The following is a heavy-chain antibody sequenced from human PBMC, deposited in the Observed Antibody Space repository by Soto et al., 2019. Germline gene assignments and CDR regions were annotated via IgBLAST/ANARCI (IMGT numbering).Heavy chain of an antibody. D-gene: IGHD3-22*01. J-gene: IGHJ5*01. V-gene: IGHV3-23*01. CDR2: ISASGGTS. CDR3: AKLTYPSDSTGYYYERVSGWIDS. Sequence: ELQLLESGGGLIQPGGSLRLSCAASGFMFSSYAMSWVRQAPGKGLEWVSSISASGGTSNLADSVEGRCTISRDNSKSQLYLKMTSLRAEDTAVYYCAKLTYPSDSTGYYYERVSGWIDSWGQGTLVTVSS. CDR1: GFMFSSYA.